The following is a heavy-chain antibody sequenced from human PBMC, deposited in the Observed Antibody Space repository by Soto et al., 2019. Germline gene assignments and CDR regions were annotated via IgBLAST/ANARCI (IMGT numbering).Heavy chain of an antibody. V-gene: IGHV1-69*01. CDR3: AREVVYSYGYVESYYYYGMDV. CDR1: GGTFSSYA. J-gene: IGHJ6*02. D-gene: IGHD5-18*01. Sequence: VKVSCKASGGTFSSYAISWVRQAPGQGLEWMGGIIPIFGTANYAQKFQGRVTITADESTSTAYMELSSLRSEDTAVYYCAREVVYSYGYVESYYYYGMDVWGQGTTVTVSS. CDR2: IIPIFGTA.